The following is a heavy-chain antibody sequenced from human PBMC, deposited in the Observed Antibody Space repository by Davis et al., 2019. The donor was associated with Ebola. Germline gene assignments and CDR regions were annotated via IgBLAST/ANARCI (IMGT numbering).Heavy chain of an antibody. CDR3: ARETYDTGTYPASPYFDS. D-gene: IGHD3-10*01. J-gene: IGHJ4*02. V-gene: IGHV1-69*13. CDR2: IVPPFRTP. Sequence: SVKVSCKASGVTFKSYTISWVRQAPGQGLEWMGGIVPPFRTPNYAQKFQARVTITADESTSTHYMELSSLRSEDTAVYFCARETYDTGTYPASPYFDSWGPGTLVTVSS. CDR1: GVTFKSYT.